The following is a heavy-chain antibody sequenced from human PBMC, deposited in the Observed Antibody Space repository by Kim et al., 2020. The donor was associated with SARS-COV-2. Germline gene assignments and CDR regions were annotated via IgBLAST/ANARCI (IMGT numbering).Heavy chain of an antibody. CDR1: GGSISSYY. CDR2: IYYSGST. CDR3: ARSGDDLVVSHPDAFDI. J-gene: IGHJ3*02. Sequence: SETLSLTCTVSGGSISSYYWSWIRQPPGKGLEWIGYIYYSGSTNYNPSLKSRVTISVDTSKNQFSLKLSSVTAADTAVYYCARSGDDLVVSHPDAFDIWGQGTMVTVSS. V-gene: IGHV4-59*13. D-gene: IGHD3-22*01.